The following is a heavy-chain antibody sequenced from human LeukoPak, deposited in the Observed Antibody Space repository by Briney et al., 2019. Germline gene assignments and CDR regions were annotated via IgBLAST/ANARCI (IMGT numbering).Heavy chain of an antibody. CDR1: GGSLSGYY. V-gene: IGHV4-34*01. Sequence: SETLSLTCAVYGGSLSGYYWSCIRQPPGKGLEWIGEINHSGSSNYNPALKIRVTISVDTTKNQFSLKLSSVTAADTAVYYCARTPGLHGDYYFDYWGQGTLVTVSS. CDR3: ARTPGLHGDYYFDY. D-gene: IGHD4-17*01. J-gene: IGHJ4*02. CDR2: INHSGSS.